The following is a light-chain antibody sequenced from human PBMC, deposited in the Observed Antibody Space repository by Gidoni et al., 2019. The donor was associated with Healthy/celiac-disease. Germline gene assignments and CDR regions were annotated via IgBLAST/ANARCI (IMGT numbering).Light chain of an antibody. J-gene: IGKJ4*01. CDR3: QQYDNLPLP. V-gene: IGKV1-33*01. CDR2: DAS. CDR1: QDISNY. Sequence: DIQITQSPSYLSASVGDRITITCQASQDISNYLNWYQQKPGKAPKLLIYDASNLETGVPSRFSVSGSGTDFTFTISRLQPEVIATYYCQQYDNLPLPFGGWTKVDLK.